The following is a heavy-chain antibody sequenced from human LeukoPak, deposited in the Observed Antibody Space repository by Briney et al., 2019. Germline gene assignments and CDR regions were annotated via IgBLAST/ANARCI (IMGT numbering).Heavy chain of an antibody. CDR3: ARGVTMVRGAPYFDY. Sequence: SSQTLSLTCAVSGGSISSGGYSWSWIRQPPGKGLEWIGYIYHSGSTYYNPSPKGRVTISVDRSKNQFSLKLSSVTAADTAVYYCARGVTMVRGAPYFDYWGQGTLVTVSS. V-gene: IGHV4-30-2*01. CDR1: GGSISSGGYS. D-gene: IGHD3-10*01. J-gene: IGHJ4*02. CDR2: IYHSGST.